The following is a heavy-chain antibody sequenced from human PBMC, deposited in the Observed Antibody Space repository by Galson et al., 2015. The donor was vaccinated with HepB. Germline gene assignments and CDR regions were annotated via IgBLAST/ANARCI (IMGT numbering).Heavy chain of an antibody. CDR1: GFTFSSYE. J-gene: IGHJ4*02. V-gene: IGHV3-48*03. D-gene: IGHD1-7*01. CDR3: AREDNWNYEEYFDY. CDR2: ISSSGSTI. Sequence: SLRLSCAASGFTFSSYEMNWVRQAPGKGLEWVSYISSSGSTIYYADSVKGRFTISRDNAKNSLYLQMNSLRAEDTAVYYCAREDNWNYEEYFDYWGQGTLVTVSS.